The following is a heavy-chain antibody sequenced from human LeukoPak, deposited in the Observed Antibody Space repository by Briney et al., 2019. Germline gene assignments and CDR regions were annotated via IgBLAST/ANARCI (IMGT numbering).Heavy chain of an antibody. CDR1: GFTFSNSW. CDR2: VKQDESEK. CDR3: VRDETWNFGLSWYDGYDI. J-gene: IGHJ3*02. D-gene: IGHD1-7*01. Sequence: GGSLRLSCAASGFTFSNSWMSWVRQAPGKGLEWVANVKQDESEKNYVDSVKGRFTISRDNAKNSLYLQMNSLRVEDTAVYYCVRDETWNFGLSWYDGYDIWGQGTMVTVSS. V-gene: IGHV3-7*01.